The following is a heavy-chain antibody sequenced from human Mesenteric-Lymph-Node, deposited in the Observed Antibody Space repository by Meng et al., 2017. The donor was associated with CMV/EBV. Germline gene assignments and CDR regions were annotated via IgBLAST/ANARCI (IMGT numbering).Heavy chain of an antibody. V-gene: IGHV1-18*01. CDR1: GYTFTSYD. Sequence: ASVKVSCKASGYTFTSYDISWVRQAPGQGLEWMGWINPYNGNTNYAQKLQGRVTMTTDTSTRTAYMELRSLRSDDTAVYYCARRGYCSSNSCPDYYYAMDVWGQGTTVTVSS. D-gene: IGHD2-2*01. CDR3: ARRGYCSSNSCPDYYYAMDV. J-gene: IGHJ6*02. CDR2: INPYNGNT.